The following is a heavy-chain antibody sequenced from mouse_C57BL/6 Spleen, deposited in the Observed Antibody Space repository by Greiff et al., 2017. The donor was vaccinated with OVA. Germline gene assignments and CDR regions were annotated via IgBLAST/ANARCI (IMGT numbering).Heavy chain of an antibody. J-gene: IGHJ4*01. CDR1: GFTFSDYY. Sequence: DVKLVESEGGLVQPGSSMKLSCTASGFTFSDYYMAWVRQVPEKGLEWVANINYDGSSTYYLDSLKSRFIISRDNAKNILYLQMSSLKSEDTATYYCARDGYYRAMDYWGQGTSVTVSS. V-gene: IGHV5-16*01. CDR3: ARDGYYRAMDY. CDR2: INYDGSST. D-gene: IGHD1-1*01.